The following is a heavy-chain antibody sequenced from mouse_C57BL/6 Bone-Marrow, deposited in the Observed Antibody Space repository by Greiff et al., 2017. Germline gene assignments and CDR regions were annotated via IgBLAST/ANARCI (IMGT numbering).Heavy chain of an antibody. CDR3: AREDDGYYWFAY. V-gene: IGHV1-54*01. D-gene: IGHD2-3*01. Sequence: QVHVKQSGAELVRPGTSVKVSCKASGYAFTNYLIEWVKQRPGQGLEWIGVINPGSGGTNYNEKFKGKATLTADKSSSTAYMQLSSLTSEGSAVYFCAREDDGYYWFAYWGQGTLVTVSA. CDR2: INPGSGGT. CDR1: GYAFTNYL. J-gene: IGHJ3*01.